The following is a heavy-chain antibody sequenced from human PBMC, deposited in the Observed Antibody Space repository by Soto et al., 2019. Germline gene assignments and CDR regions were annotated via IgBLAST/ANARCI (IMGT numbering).Heavy chain of an antibody. CDR3: ARTEWLQAFDF. J-gene: IGHJ4*02. V-gene: IGHV4-59*01. CDR2: MHYSGST. Sequence: SETLSLTCSVSGVYISSYYWSWIRQSPGKGLEWIGYMHYSGSTNHNPSLKSRVTMSIDTSKNQFSLKLTSVTAADTAIYYCARTEWLQAFDFWGQGTLVTVSS. D-gene: IGHD5-12*01. CDR1: GVYISSYY.